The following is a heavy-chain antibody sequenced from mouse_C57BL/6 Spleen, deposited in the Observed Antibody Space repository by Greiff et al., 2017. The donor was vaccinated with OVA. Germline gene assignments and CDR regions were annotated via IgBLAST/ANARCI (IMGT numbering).Heavy chain of an antibody. D-gene: IGHD1-1*01. V-gene: IGHV1-64*01. CDR3: ALITTVVEAFAY. J-gene: IGHJ3*01. Sequence: QVQLQQPGAELVKPGASVKLSCKASGYTFTSYWMHWVKQRPGQGLEWIGMIHPNSGSTNYNEKFKSKATLTVDKSSSTAYMQLSSLTSEDSAVYYCALITTVVEAFAYWGQGTLVTVSA. CDR2: IHPNSGST. CDR1: GYTFTSYW.